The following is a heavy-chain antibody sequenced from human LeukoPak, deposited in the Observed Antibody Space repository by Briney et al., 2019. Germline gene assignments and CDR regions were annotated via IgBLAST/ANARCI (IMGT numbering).Heavy chain of an antibody. CDR3: ARDDVYDSSGSDY. CDR2: ISASSSSI. Sequence: GGSLRLSCAASGFTFSGYSMNWVRQAVGKGLEWVSYISASSSSIYYADSVKGRFTISRDNAKNSLYLQMNSLRAEDTAVYYCARDDVYDSSGSDYWGQGTLVTVSS. V-gene: IGHV3-48*04. CDR1: GFTFSGYS. J-gene: IGHJ4*02. D-gene: IGHD3-22*01.